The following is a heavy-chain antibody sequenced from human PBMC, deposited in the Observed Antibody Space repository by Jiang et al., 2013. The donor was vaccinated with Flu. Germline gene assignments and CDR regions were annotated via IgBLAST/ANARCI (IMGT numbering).Heavy chain of an antibody. CDR3: VRGGYDFWNGHGKTSNWFDP. CDR2: IIPALGLT. D-gene: IGHD3-3*01. J-gene: IGHJ5*02. Sequence: SGAEVKKPGSSVKVSCKASGGTFGSYTMSWVRQAPGQGLDWMGRIIPALGLTNYAQKFRGRVTITADKITNTSSLELRGLTSEDTAVYYCVRGGYDFWNGHGKTSNWFDPWGQGTLVTVSS. V-gene: IGHV1-69*04. CDR1: GGTFGSYT.